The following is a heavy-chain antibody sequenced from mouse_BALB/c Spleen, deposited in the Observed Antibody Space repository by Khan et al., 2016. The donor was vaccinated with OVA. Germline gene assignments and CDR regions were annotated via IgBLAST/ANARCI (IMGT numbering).Heavy chain of an antibody. CDR1: GYSFTDYN. D-gene: IGHD1-1*01. CDR3: ARTDYYGSSYYFDY. V-gene: IGHV1S135*01. CDR2: IDPYNGGT. J-gene: IGHJ2*01. Sequence: VQLQQPGPELVKPGASVKVSCKASGYSFTDYNMFWVKQSHGKGLEWIGYIDPYNGGTSYNQKFRGKATLTVDKSSSTAFMHLSSLTSDDSAVFYCARTDYYGSSYYFDYWGQGTTLTVSS.